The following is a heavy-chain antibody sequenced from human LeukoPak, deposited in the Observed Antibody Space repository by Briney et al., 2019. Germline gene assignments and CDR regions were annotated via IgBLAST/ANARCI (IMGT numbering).Heavy chain of an antibody. V-gene: IGHV3-30*18. Sequence: PGRSLRLSCAASGFTFSNYGMHRVRLAPGKGLEGVAVISYDGSNKYYADSVKGRFTISRDNSKNTLYLQMNSLRAEDTAVYYCAKVWAFGAFDIWGQGTMVTVSS. CDR1: GFTFSNYG. CDR3: AKVWAFGAFDI. D-gene: IGHD3-16*01. J-gene: IGHJ3*02. CDR2: ISYDGSNK.